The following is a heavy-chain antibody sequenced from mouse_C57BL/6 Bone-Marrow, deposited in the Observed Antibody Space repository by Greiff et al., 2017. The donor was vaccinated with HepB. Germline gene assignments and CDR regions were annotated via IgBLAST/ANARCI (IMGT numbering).Heavy chain of an antibody. J-gene: IGHJ3*01. D-gene: IGHD2-1*01. CDR1: GYSITSGYY. Sequence: DVQLQESGPGLVKPSQSLSLTCSVTGYSITSGYYWNWIRQFPGNKLEWMGYISYDGSNNYNPSLKNRISITRDTSKNQFFLKLNSVTTEDTATYYCARGVLLPWFAYWGQGTLVTVSA. CDR2: ISYDGSN. V-gene: IGHV3-6*01. CDR3: ARGVLLPWFAY.